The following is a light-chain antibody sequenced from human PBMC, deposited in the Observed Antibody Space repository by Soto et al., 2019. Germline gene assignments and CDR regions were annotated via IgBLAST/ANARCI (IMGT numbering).Light chain of an antibody. CDR1: QSVLYSSNNKNY. Sequence: DIVMTQSPDSLAVSLGGGATINCKSSQSVLYSSNNKNYLAWYQQKPGQPPKLLIHWASTRESGVPDRFSGSGSGTDFTLTISSLQAEDVAVYYCQQYYSFPQTFGQGTKVEIK. CDR3: QQYYSFPQT. J-gene: IGKJ1*01. CDR2: WAS. V-gene: IGKV4-1*01.